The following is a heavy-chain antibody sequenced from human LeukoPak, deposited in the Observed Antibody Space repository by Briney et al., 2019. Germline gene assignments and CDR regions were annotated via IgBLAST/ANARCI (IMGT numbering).Heavy chain of an antibody. CDR2: ISAYNGNT. CDR3: ARDWGDSEWEPSPFDY. V-gene: IGHV1-18*01. J-gene: IGHJ4*02. CDR1: GYTFTSYG. Sequence: GGSVRVSCKASGYTFTSYGMSWVRQAPGQGLEWMGWISAYNGNTNYAQTLKGRVTMTTDTSTSTAYMELRSLRSDDTAVYYCARDWGDSEWEPSPFDYWGQGTLVTVSS. D-gene: IGHD1-26*01.